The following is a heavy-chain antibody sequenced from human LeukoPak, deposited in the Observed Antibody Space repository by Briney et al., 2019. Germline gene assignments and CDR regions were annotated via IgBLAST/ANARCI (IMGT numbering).Heavy chain of an antibody. Sequence: SETLSLTCTVSGGSISSSSYNWGWIRQPAGKGLEWIGRIHTSGSTNYNPSLKSRVTMSVDTSKNQFSLKLSSVTAADTAVYYCAREVPYGSGSYYNSLDYWGQGTLVTVSS. D-gene: IGHD3-10*01. V-gene: IGHV4-61*02. CDR1: GGSISSSSYN. CDR3: AREVPYGSGSYYNSLDY. J-gene: IGHJ4*02. CDR2: IHTSGST.